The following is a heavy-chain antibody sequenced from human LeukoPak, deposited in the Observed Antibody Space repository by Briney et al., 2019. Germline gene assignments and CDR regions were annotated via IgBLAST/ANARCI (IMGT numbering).Heavy chain of an antibody. CDR2: ISGSGSNT. J-gene: IGHJ4*02. CDR3: GKKTGYSSGWYLES. D-gene: IGHD6-19*01. CDR1: GFTFSSYA. Sequence: RTGGSLRLSCAASGFTFSSYAVSWVRQAPGKGLVWVAAISGSGSNTYYADYVKGRFTISRDNSKNTLYLQMNSLRAEDAAVYYCGKKTGYSSGWYLESWGQGTLVTVSS. V-gene: IGHV3-23*01.